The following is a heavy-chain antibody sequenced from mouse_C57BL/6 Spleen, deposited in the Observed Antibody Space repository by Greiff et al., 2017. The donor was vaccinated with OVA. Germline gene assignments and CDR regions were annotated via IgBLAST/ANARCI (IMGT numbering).Heavy chain of an antibody. Sequence: VQLQQSGAELARPGASVKLSCKASGYTFTSYGISWVKQRTGQGLEWIGEIYPRSGNTYYNEKFKGKATLTADKSSSTAYMELRSLTSEDSAVYFCERAGLYSNYSFDDWGQGTTLTVSS. CDR1: GYTFTSYG. V-gene: IGHV1-81*01. D-gene: IGHD2-5*01. CDR2: IYPRSGNT. CDR3: ERAGLYSNYSFDD. J-gene: IGHJ2*01.